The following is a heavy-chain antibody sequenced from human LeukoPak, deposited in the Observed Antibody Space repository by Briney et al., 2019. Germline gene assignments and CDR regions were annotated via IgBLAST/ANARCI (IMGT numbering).Heavy chain of an antibody. CDR1: GGTFSSYA. V-gene: IGHV1-69*13. J-gene: IGHJ6*02. CDR2: IIPIFGTA. CDR3: ARAIAARGGSYYGMDV. Sequence: AASVKVSCKASGGTFSSYAISWVRQAPGQGLEWMGGIIPIFGTANYAQKFQGRVTIIADESTSTAYMELSSLRSEDTAVYYCARAIAARGGSYYGMDVWGQGTTVTVSS. D-gene: IGHD6-6*01.